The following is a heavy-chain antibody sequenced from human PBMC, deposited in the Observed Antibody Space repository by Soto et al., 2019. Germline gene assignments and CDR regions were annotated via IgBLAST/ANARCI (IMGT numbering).Heavy chain of an antibody. V-gene: IGHV4-31*03. D-gene: IGHD6-19*01. CDR3: ARDGTSGWVDS. Sequence: QVQLQESGPGLVKPSQTLSVTSTVSGGSISSGGSYWTWIRQHAGKGLEWIGYIYYSGSTYYNPSLKSRVTSSIDTSENQFSLKLSSVTAADTAVYYCARDGTSGWVDSWGQGILVTVSS. J-gene: IGHJ4*02. CDR2: IYYSGST. CDR1: GGSISSGGSY.